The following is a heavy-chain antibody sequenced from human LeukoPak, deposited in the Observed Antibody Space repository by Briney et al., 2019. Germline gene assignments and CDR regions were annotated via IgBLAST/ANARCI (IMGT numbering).Heavy chain of an antibody. Sequence: ASVKVSCKASGYTFTGYYMHWVRQAPGQGLEWMGWINPNSGGTNYAQKFQGRVTMTRNTSISTAYMELSSLRSEDTAVYYCARSEYQSYYYYYYMDVWGKGTTVTVSS. J-gene: IGHJ6*03. CDR1: GYTFTGYY. V-gene: IGHV1-2*02. CDR3: ARSEYQSYYYYYYMDV. D-gene: IGHD2-2*01. CDR2: INPNSGGT.